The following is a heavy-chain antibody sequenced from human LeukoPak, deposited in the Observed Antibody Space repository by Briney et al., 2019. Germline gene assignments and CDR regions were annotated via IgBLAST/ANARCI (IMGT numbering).Heavy chain of an antibody. D-gene: IGHD3-9*01. V-gene: IGHV3-48*02. Sequence: GGSLRLSCAASGFNFSTYTMNWVRRAPGKGLEWVSYISSSGSTIYYADSVKGRFTISRDNAKNSLYLQIKSLRDEDTAVYYYAGRTGLYFYGMDVWGQGTTVTVSS. J-gene: IGHJ6*02. CDR3: AGRTGLYFYGMDV. CDR1: GFNFSTYT. CDR2: ISSSGSTI.